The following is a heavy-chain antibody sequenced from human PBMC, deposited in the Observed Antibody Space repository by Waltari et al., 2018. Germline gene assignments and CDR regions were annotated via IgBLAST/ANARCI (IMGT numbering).Heavy chain of an antibody. V-gene: IGHV4-61*01. D-gene: IGHD4-17*01. Sequence: QVQLQESGPGLVKPSETLSLTCTVSGGSVSSGSNYWSWIRQPPGKGLEWIGYIYYSGSTNYDPTRKSRVTISVDTAKNQFSLKLSSVTAADTAVYYCARAFYGDYVPFDHWGQGTLVTVSS. J-gene: IGHJ4*02. CDR3: ARAFYGDYVPFDH. CDR1: GGSVSSGSNY. CDR2: IYYSGST.